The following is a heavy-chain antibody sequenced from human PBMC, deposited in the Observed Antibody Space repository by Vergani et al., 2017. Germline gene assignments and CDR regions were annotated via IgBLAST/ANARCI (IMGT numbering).Heavy chain of an antibody. V-gene: IGHV3-11*04. CDR3: ARATGDYCSSTSCYPGYFDL. CDR1: GGSISSYY. J-gene: IGHJ2*01. D-gene: IGHD2-2*01. Sequence: QVQLQESGPGLVKPSETLSLTCTVSGGSISSYYWSWIRQAPGKGLEWVSYISSSSSTIYYADSVKGRFTISRDNAKNSLYLQMNSLRAEDTAVYYCARATGDYCSSTSCYPGYFDLWGRGTLVTVSS. CDR2: ISSSSSTI.